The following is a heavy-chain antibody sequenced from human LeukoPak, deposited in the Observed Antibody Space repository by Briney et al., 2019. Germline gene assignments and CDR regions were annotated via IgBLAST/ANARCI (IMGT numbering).Heavy chain of an antibody. J-gene: IGHJ6*04. V-gene: IGHV1-69*10. Sequence: ASVKVSCKASGGTFSDYALNWVRQAPGQGLEWMGVFIPTLGTANSTQKFQDRVTITADISTNTVYMELSSLRSGDTAVYFCAGIPVFGVVLHQEPVWGKGTTVTVSS. D-gene: IGHD3-3*01. CDR1: GGTFSDYA. CDR3: AGIPVFGVVLHQEPV. CDR2: FIPTLGTA.